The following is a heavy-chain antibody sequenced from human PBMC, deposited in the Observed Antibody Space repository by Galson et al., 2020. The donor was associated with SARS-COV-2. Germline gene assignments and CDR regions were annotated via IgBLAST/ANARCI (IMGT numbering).Heavy chain of an antibody. CDR1: GLSLSTSGVG. CDR3: ARNQWELLVLGYYYYDGMDV. D-gene: IGHD1-26*01. CDR2: IYWDDDK. J-gene: IGHJ6*02. Sequence: SGPTLVKPTQTLTLTCTFSGLSLSTSGVGVGWIRQPPGKALEWLALIYWDDDKRYSPSLKSRLTISKDTSKSQVVLTMTNMDPVDTATYYCARNQWELLVLGYYYYDGMDVWGQGTTVTVSS. V-gene: IGHV2-5*02.